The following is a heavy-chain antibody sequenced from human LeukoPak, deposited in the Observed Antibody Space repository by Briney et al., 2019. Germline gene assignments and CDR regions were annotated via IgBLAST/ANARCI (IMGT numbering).Heavy chain of an antibody. CDR3: ARNPGWGALDI. D-gene: IGHD3-10*01. Sequence: GGSLSLSCAASGFTFSSHWMSWVRQAPGKGLEWVAIIKEDGSAKYYVDSVKGRFTISRDNAKNSLSLQMNSLRAEDTAVYYCARNPGWGALDIWGQGTMATVSS. J-gene: IGHJ3*02. CDR2: IKEDGSAK. V-gene: IGHV3-7*01. CDR1: GFTFSSHW.